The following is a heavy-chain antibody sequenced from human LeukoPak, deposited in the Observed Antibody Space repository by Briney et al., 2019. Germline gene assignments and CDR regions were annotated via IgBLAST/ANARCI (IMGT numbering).Heavy chain of an antibody. V-gene: IGHV1-46*01. CDR1: GYTFTNYY. J-gene: IGHJ4*02. CDR3: ARGLRISSWYY. CDR2: INPDDGST. Sequence: GASVKVSCKASGYTFTNYYMHWVRQAPGQGLEWMGVINPDDGSTSYARGLQGRVTMTRDTSTSTVYMELSSLRSEDTAVYYCARGLRISSWYYWGQGTLVTVSS. D-gene: IGHD6-13*01.